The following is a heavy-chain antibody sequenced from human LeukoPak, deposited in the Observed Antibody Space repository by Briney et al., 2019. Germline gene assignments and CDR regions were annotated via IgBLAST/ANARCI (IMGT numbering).Heavy chain of an antibody. CDR3: ARAEWELDDAFDI. CDR2: IYTSGST. CDR1: GGSISSGSYS. D-gene: IGHD1-26*01. Sequence: SETLSLTCTVSGGSISSGSYSWNWIRQPAGKGLEWIGRIYTSGSTNYNPSLKSRLTISVDTSKNQFCLKLSSVTAADTAVYYCARAEWELDDAFDIWGQGTMVTVSS. V-gene: IGHV4-61*02. J-gene: IGHJ3*02.